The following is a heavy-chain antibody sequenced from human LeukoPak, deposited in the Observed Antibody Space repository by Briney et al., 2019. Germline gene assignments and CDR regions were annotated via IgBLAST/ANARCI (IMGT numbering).Heavy chain of an antibody. CDR1: GFTFSSYG. D-gene: IGHD3-22*01. V-gene: IGHV3-30*18. CDR3: AKVSILHYYDSSGYLRNFDY. CDR2: ISYDGSNK. Sequence: GGSLRLSCAASGFTFSSYGMHWVRQAPGKGLEWVAVISYDGSNKYYADSVKGRFTISRDNSKNTLYLQMNSLRAEDTAVYYCAKVSILHYYDSSGYLRNFDYWGQGTLVTVSS. J-gene: IGHJ4*02.